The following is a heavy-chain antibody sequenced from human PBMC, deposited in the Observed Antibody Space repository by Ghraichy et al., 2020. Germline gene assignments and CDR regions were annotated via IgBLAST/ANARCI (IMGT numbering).Heavy chain of an antibody. CDR2: ISSSSSYI. Sequence: GGSLRLSCAASGFTFSSYSMNWVRQAPGKGLEWVSSISSSSSYIYYADSVKGRFTISRDNAKNSLYLQMNSRRAEDTAVYYCARDLGSTSWYPRYFDLWGRGTLVTVSS. D-gene: IGHD6-13*01. CDR3: ARDLGSTSWYPRYFDL. J-gene: IGHJ2*01. V-gene: IGHV3-21*01. CDR1: GFTFSSYS.